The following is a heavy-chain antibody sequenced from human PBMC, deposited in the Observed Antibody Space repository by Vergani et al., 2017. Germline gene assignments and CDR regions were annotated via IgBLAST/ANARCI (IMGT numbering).Heavy chain of an antibody. CDR1: GFTFSNAW. J-gene: IGHJ6*02. Sequence: EVQLVESGGGLVKPGGSLRLSCAASGFTFSNAWMSWVRQAPGKGLEWVANIKQDGSEKYYVDSVKGRFTISRDNAKNSLYLQMNSLRAEDTAVYYCAREDGYYYYGMDVWGQGTTVTVSS. D-gene: IGHD2-8*01. V-gene: IGHV3-7*01. CDR2: IKQDGSEK. CDR3: AREDGYYYYGMDV.